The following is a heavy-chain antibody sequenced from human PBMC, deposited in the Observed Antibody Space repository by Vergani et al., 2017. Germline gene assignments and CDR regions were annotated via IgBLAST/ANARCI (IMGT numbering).Heavy chain of an antibody. CDR3: ARAGYCSGGSCAAPSHFDY. CDR2: IIPIFGTA. D-gene: IGHD2-15*01. CDR1: GGTFSSYA. J-gene: IGHJ4*02. Sequence: QVQLVQSGAEVKKPGSSVKVSCKASGGTFSSYAISWVRQAPGQGLEWMGGIIPIFGTANYAQKFQGRVTITADKSTSTAYMELSSLRSEDTAVYYCARAGYCSGGSCAAPSHFDYWGQGTLVTGSS. V-gene: IGHV1-69*06.